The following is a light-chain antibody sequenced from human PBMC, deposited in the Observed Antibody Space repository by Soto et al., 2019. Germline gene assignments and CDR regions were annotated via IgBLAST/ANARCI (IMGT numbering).Light chain of an antibody. CDR2: GAS. CDR1: RSISIN. CDR3: QQFRNWPWT. J-gene: IGKJ1*01. V-gene: IGKV3D-15*01. Sequence: EIVLTQSPGTLSVSPGDRVTLSCRASRSISINLAWYQHKPGQAPRLLIHGASTRATGVPARISGSGSGTEFTLTISSLQSEDFAVYYCQQFRNWPWTFGQGTRWIS.